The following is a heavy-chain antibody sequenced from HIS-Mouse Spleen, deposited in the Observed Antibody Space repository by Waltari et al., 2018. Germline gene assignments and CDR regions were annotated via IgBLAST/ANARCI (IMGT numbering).Heavy chain of an antibody. D-gene: IGHD1-26*01. Sequence: QVQLVQSGAEVKKPGASVKVSCKVSGYTLTELSMHWVPPAPGKGLEWMGGFDPEDGETIYAQKFQGRVTMTEDTSTDTAYMELSSLRSEDTAVYYCATGVGIVGATDAFDIWGQGTMVTVSS. J-gene: IGHJ3*02. CDR3: ATGVGIVGATDAFDI. CDR2: FDPEDGET. CDR1: GYTLTELS. V-gene: IGHV1-24*01.